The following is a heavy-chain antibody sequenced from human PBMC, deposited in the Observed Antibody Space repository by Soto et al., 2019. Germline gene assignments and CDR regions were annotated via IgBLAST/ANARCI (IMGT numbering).Heavy chain of an antibody. J-gene: IGHJ4*02. CDR1: GFTFSNYP. D-gene: IGHD6-13*01. V-gene: IGHV3-23*01. Sequence: GGSLRLSCAAAGFTFSNYPMSWVRQAPGKGLEWVSATTGLGGSTYYADSVKGRFTISRDNSKNTLYLEMNSLRAEDTAVYYCRIAGAGSELTLRDWGQGTLVTVSS. CDR2: TTGLGGST. CDR3: RIAGAGSELTLRD.